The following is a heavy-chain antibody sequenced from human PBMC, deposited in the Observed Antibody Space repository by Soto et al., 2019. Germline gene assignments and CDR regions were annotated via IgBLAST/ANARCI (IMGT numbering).Heavy chain of an antibody. D-gene: IGHD2-15*01. CDR2: ISSSSSTI. J-gene: IGHJ6*02. Sequence: EVQLVESGGGLVQPGGSLRLSCAASGFTFSSYSMNWVRQAPGKGLEWVSYISSSSSTIYYADSVKGRFTISRDNAKNALNLHMKSLRDEDTAVYYCARDVCSGGSCSYVYYYYGMDVRGHGTKVTVSS. V-gene: IGHV3-48*02. CDR1: GFTFSSYS. CDR3: ARDVCSGGSCSYVYYYYGMDV.